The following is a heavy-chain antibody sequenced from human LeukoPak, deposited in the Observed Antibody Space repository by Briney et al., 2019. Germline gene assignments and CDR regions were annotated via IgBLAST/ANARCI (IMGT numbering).Heavy chain of an antibody. Sequence: SEALSLICAVYGGSFIGYYWSWIRQPPGKGLEWIGEINHSGSTNYNPSLKSRVTISVDTSKNQFSLKLSSVTAADTAVYYCARRNSYGSGSWRPNFDYWGQGTLVTVSS. CDR3: ARRNSYGSGSWRPNFDY. CDR2: INHSGST. D-gene: IGHD3-10*01. CDR1: GGSFIGYY. J-gene: IGHJ4*02. V-gene: IGHV4-34*01.